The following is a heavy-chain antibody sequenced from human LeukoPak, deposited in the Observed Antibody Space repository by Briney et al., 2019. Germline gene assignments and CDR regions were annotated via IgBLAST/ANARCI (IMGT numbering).Heavy chain of an antibody. CDR2: IGTAGDT. V-gene: IGHV3-13*01. CDR3: ARYSGYCSGGSCYDAFDI. CDR1: GFTFSSYD. J-gene: IGHJ3*02. D-gene: IGHD2-15*01. Sequence: PGGSLRLSCAASGFTFSSYDMHWVRQATGKGLEWVSAIGTAGDTYYPGSVKGRFTISRENAKNSLYLQMNSLRAGDTAVYYCARYSGYCSGGSCYDAFDIWGQGTMVTVSS.